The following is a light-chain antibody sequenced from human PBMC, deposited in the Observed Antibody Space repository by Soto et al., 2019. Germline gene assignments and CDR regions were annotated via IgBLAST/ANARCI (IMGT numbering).Light chain of an antibody. J-gene: IGLJ2*01. V-gene: IGLV2-23*01. CDR3: SSYAGSSIYVV. CDR1: NNDVGSYNL. CDR2: EGN. Sequence: QSALTQPASVSGSPGQSITISCTGTNNDVGSYNLVSWYQQHPGKAPKVMLYEGNKRPSGVSNRFSASKSGNTASLTISGFQGEDEGDYYCSSYAGSSIYVVFGGGTKVTVL.